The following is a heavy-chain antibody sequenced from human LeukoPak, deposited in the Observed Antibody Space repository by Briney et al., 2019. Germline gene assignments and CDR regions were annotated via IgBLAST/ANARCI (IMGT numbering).Heavy chain of an antibody. V-gene: IGHV3-11*01. Sequence: GGSLSVSFADSGFTFSDYYMSWIRQAPGKGLEGVSYMSSSGDTIYYADSVKGRITISRDNAKNSLYLQMNSLRAEDTAVYYCAKDRGYSYGPGDAFDIWGQGTMVTVSS. J-gene: IGHJ3*02. CDR2: MSSSGDTI. CDR3: AKDRGYSYGPGDAFDI. CDR1: GFTFSDYY. D-gene: IGHD5-18*01.